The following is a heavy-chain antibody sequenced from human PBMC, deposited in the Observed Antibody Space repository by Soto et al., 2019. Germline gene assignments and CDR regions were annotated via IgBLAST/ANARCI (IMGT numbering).Heavy chain of an antibody. CDR3: ERAGGTGWSYLDN. D-gene: IGHD1-1*01. CDR2: IDSTSTYT. V-gene: IGHV3-11*05. J-gene: IGHJ4*02. CDR1: GFSFSDYY. Sequence: QVQLVESGGGLVKPGGSLRLSCAASGFSFSDYYMTWIRQAPGKGLEWISYIDSTSTYTDYADSVKGRFTISRDNTKNSLYLQTSGLRAADTALYYCERAGGTGWSYLDNWGQGTLITVSS.